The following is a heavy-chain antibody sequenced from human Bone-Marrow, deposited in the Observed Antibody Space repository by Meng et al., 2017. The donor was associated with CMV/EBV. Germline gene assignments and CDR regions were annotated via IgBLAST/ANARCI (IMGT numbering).Heavy chain of an antibody. CDR3: ARDRNVVVPAARKYYYGMDV. Sequence: GGSLRLSCAASGFTFDTYSMNWVRQAPGKGLEWVSSISATGSYIHYADSLKGRFTISRDNAKNSLSLQLNSLRAEDTAVYYCARDRNVVVPAARKYYYGMDVWGQGTTVTVSS. J-gene: IGHJ6*02. D-gene: IGHD2-2*01. CDR2: ISATGSYI. V-gene: IGHV3-21*01. CDR1: GFTFDTYS.